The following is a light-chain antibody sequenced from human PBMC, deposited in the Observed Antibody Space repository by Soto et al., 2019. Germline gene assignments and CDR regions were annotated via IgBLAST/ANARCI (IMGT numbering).Light chain of an antibody. V-gene: IGLV3-1*01. CDR2: QDS. Sequence: SYELTQPPSVSVSPGQTASITCSGDKLGDKYACWYQQKPGQSPVLVIYQDSKRPSGIPERFSGSNSGNTATLTISGTQAMDEADYYRQASDSSTEVVFGGGTKLTVL. CDR1: KLGDKY. J-gene: IGLJ2*01. CDR3: QASDSSTEVV.